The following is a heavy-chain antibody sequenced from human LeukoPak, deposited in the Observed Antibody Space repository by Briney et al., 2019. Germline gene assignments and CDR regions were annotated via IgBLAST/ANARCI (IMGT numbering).Heavy chain of an antibody. CDR2: IYTSGST. CDR1: GGSISSYY. J-gene: IGHJ5*02. V-gene: IGHV4-4*07. Sequence: ETLSLTCTVSGGSISSYYWSWIRQPAGKGLEWIGRIYTSGSTNYNPSLKSRVTMSVDTSKNQFSLKLSSVTAADTAVYYCARDGGANCGGDCYSRYNWFDPWGQGTLVTVSS. CDR3: ARDGGANCGGDCYSRYNWFDP. D-gene: IGHD2-21*01.